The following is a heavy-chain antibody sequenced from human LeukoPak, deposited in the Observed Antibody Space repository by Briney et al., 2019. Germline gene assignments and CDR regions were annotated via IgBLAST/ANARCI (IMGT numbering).Heavy chain of an antibody. CDR3: AKDENYYDSSGYYSPGDY. V-gene: IGHV3-30*18. D-gene: IGHD3-22*01. CDR1: GFTFSSYG. Sequence: PGGSLRLSCAASGFTFSSYGMHWVRQAPGKGLEWVAVISYDGSNKYYADSVKGRFTISRDNSKNTLYLQMNSLRAEDTAVYYCAKDENYYDSSGYYSPGDYWGQGTLVTASS. CDR2: ISYDGSNK. J-gene: IGHJ4*02.